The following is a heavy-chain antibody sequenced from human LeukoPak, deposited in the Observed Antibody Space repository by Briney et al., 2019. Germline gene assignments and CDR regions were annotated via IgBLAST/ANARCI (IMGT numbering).Heavy chain of an antibody. Sequence: SETLSLTCTVSGGSISSYYWSWIRQPPGKGLEWIGYIYYSGSTNYNPSLKSRVTISVDTSKNQFSLKLSSVTAADAAVYYCARGIKGGWYFDLWGRGTLVTVSS. CDR3: ARGIKGGWYFDL. V-gene: IGHV4-59*01. J-gene: IGHJ2*01. CDR2: IYYSGST. D-gene: IGHD3-10*01. CDR1: GGSISSYY.